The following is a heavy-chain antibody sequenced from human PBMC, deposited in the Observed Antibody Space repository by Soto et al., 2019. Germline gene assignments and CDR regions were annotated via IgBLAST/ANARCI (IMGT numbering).Heavy chain of an antibody. CDR2: ISYDGSNK. D-gene: IGHD3-9*01. J-gene: IGHJ4*02. V-gene: IGHV3-30*03. CDR1: GFTFSSYG. CDR3: ARVGYYDILTGPLYYFDF. Sequence: GGSLRLSCAASGFTFSSYGMHWVRQAPGKGLEWVAVISYDGSNKYYADSVKGRFTISRDNSKNTLYLQMNSLRAEDTAVYYCARVGYYDILTGPLYYFDFWGQGTLVTVSS.